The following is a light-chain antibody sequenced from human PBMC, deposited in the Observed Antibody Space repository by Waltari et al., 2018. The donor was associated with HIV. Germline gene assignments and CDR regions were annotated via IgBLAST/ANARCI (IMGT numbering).Light chain of an antibody. J-gene: IGKJ2*01. CDR1: QGVGSN. CDR2: GAA. V-gene: IGKV3-15*01. Sequence: DIVITQSPAILSVSPGDRVTLSCRASQGVGSNLAWYQQKVGQAPRLLIYGAATRAAEIPVRFSGSGSGTDFTLTIDSLQSEDFATYYCQQYNIRPRGNTFGQGTKLQIK. CDR3: QQYNIRPRGNT.